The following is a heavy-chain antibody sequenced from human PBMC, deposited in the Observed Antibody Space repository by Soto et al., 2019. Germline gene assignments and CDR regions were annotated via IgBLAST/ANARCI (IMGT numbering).Heavy chain of an antibody. CDR1: GFTFSSYG. CDR3: ARDRGGVDY. V-gene: IGHV3-33*01. J-gene: IGHJ4*02. Sequence: RRLSCAASGFTFSSYGIHWVRQAPGRGLEWVAVIWYDGSNKYYADSVKGRFTISRDNSKNTLYLQMNSLRAEDTAVYYCARDRGGVDYWGQGTLVTVPQ. D-gene: IGHD2-15*01. CDR2: IWYDGSNK.